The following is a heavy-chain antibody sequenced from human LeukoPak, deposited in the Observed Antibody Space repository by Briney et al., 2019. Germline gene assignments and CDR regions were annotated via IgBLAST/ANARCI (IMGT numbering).Heavy chain of an antibody. CDR3: ARDRVDNWNWEYAFDI. Sequence: GGSLRLSCAASGFTFSSYAMHCVRQAPGKGLGWVAVISYDGSNKYYADSVKGRFTISRDNSKNTLYLQMNSLRAEDTAVYYCARDRVDNWNWEYAFDIWGQGTMVTVSS. CDR1: GFTFSSYA. J-gene: IGHJ3*02. CDR2: ISYDGSNK. V-gene: IGHV3-30*04. D-gene: IGHD1-7*01.